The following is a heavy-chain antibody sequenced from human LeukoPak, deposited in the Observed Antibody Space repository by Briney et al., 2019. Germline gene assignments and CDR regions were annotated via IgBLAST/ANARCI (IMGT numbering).Heavy chain of an antibody. Sequence: ASVKVSCKASGGTFSSYAISWVRQAPGQGLEWMGGIIPIFGTANYAQKFQGRVTMTEDTSTDTAYMELSSLRSEDTAVYYCATDLIGYGFDGSDYWGQGTLVTVSS. CDR1: GGTFSSYA. CDR3: ATDLIGYGFDGSDY. J-gene: IGHJ4*02. D-gene: IGHD5-18*01. CDR2: IIPIFGTA. V-gene: IGHV1-69*06.